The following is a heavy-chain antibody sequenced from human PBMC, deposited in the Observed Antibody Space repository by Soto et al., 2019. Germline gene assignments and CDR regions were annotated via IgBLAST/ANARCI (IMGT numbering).Heavy chain of an antibody. D-gene: IGHD2-15*01. CDR3: ARDIAPSGLVLARGGFRFDC. CDR1: GFTFSDYY. J-gene: IGHJ4*02. V-gene: IGHV3-11*01. Sequence: QVQLVESGGGLVKPGVSLRLSCAASGFTFSDYYMSWIRQAPGKGLEWVSYISSSGSTIYYADSVKGRFTISRDNAKNSRYLQMNSLRAEDTAVYYCARDIAPSGLVLARGGFRFDCGGQGTLVAVAS. CDR2: ISSSGSTI.